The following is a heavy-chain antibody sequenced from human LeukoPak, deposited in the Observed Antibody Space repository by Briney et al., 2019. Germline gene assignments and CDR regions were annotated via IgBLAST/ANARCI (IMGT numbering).Heavy chain of an antibody. J-gene: IGHJ6*02. CDR3: ARTPHGMDV. CDR1: GSTFSSYW. V-gene: IGHV3-7*01. CDR2: IKQDGSEK. Sequence: GGSLRLSCAASGSTFSSYWMSWVRQAPGKGLGWVANIKQDGSEKYYVDSVKGRFTISRDNAKNSLYLQMNSLRAEDTAVYYCARTPHGMDVWGQGTTVTVSS.